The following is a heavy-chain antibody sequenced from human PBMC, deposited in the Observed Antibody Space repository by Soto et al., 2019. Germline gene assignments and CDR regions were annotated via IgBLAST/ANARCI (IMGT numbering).Heavy chain of an antibody. J-gene: IGHJ4*02. D-gene: IGHD2-2*03. Sequence: EVQLVESGGGSVQPGRSLRLSCAASGFSFDDYGMHWVRQGPGKGLEWVSGISWNSGDIYYAGSVKGRFTISRDNAKRSLYLKMNSLRTEDTALYDCAKDNDLDRDGPFDYWGQGILVTVSS. CDR2: ISWNSGDI. V-gene: IGHV3-9*01. CDR3: AKDNDLDRDGPFDY. CDR1: GFSFDDYG.